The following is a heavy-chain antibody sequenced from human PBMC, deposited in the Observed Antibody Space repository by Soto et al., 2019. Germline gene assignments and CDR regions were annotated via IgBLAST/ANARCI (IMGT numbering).Heavy chain of an antibody. CDR1: GGSFSGYY. V-gene: IGHV4-34*01. CDR3: ARGVGYGSGKILYYYYGMEV. J-gene: IGHJ6*02. D-gene: IGHD3-10*01. Sequence: PLDTRSLTCGFYGGSFSGYYWSWIRQPPGRGLQWIGQINHSGSTNYNPSLKSRVTISVDTSKNQFSLKLSSVTAAATAVYYCARGVGYGSGKILYYYYGMEVWGQGTTVS. CDR2: INHSGST.